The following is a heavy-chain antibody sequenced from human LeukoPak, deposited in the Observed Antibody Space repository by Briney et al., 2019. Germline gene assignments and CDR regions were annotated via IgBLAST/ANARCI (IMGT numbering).Heavy chain of an antibody. CDR1: GFTFRSYA. V-gene: IGHV3-30*04. CDR2: ISYDGSNK. J-gene: IGHJ4*02. Sequence: GRSLTLSCPASGFTFRSYAMHWVRQAPGKGLEWVAVISYDGSNKYYADSVKGRITIPRDNTKNTVYLQMNSLRAEDTAVYYCARGLAYYYDSSAYFLDYWGQGTLVTVSS. D-gene: IGHD3-22*01. CDR3: ARGLAYYYDSSAYFLDY.